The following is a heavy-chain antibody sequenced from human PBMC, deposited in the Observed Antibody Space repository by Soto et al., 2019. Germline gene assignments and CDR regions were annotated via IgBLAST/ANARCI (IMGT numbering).Heavy chain of an antibody. Sequence: QVPLQESGPGLVKPSETLSLSCTVSGGSISSYYWSWFRQSPGKRMEWIGYVHHSWGSSYNPSLQIGVAISLDTSKRQSSLKVPSVTATDTAVYYCARQGLGPLHGLVDVWGQGTTVTVSS. CDR1: GGSISSYY. CDR3: ARQGLGPLHGLVDV. D-gene: IGHD1-26*01. V-gene: IGHV4-59*08. J-gene: IGHJ6*02. CDR2: VHHSWGS.